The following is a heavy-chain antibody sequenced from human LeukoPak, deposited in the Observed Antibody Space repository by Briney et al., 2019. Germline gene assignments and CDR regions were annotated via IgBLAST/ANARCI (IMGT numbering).Heavy chain of an antibody. CDR3: ARHPTVTTFDY. V-gene: IGHV5-10-1*01. CDR2: IDPSDSYT. CDR1: GYSFTNYW. Sequence: RAGESLKISCKGSGYSFTNYWISWVRQMPGKGLEWMGRIDPSDSYTNYSPSFQGHVTISADKSSSTAFLQWSSLKASDTAMYYCARHPTVTTFDYWGQGTLVTVSS. J-gene: IGHJ4*02. D-gene: IGHD4-11*01.